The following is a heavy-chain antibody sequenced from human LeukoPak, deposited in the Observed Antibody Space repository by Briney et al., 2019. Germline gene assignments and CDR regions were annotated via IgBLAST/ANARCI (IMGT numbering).Heavy chain of an antibody. CDR1: GGSISGFF. J-gene: IGHJ4*02. CDR3: VRPSDYDYGTPYFDY. CDR2: IYFSGST. Sequence: SETLSLTCTVSGGSISGFFWSWIRQPPGEGLEWIGYIYFSGSTNYNPSLKSRVTISVDTSKNQFSLKLSSVTAADTAVYYCVRPSDYDYGTPYFDYWGQGTLVTVSS. D-gene: IGHD5-12*01. V-gene: IGHV4-59*08.